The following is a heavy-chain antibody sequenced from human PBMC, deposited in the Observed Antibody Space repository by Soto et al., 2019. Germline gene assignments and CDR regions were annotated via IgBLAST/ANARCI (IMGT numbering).Heavy chain of an antibody. CDR1: GGSISSSSYY. Sequence: PSETLSLTCTVSGGSISSSSYYWGWIRQPPGKGLEWIGSIYYSGGTYYNPSLKSRVTISVDTSKNQFSLKLSSVTAADTAVYYCARQSTGDDYWGQGTLVTVSS. V-gene: IGHV4-39*01. D-gene: IGHD2-8*02. J-gene: IGHJ4*02. CDR2: IYYSGGT. CDR3: ARQSTGDDY.